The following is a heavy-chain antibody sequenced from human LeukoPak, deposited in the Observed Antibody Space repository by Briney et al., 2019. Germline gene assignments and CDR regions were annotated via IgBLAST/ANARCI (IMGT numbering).Heavy chain of an antibody. CDR2: IWYDGSNK. Sequence: PGRSLRLSCAASGFTFSSYGMHWVRQAPGKGVEWVAVIWYDGSNKYYADSVKGRFTISRDNSKNTLYLQMNSLRAEDTAVYYCARDRIPTYYYGMDVWGQGTTVTVSS. J-gene: IGHJ6*02. V-gene: IGHV3-33*01. CDR1: GFTFSSYG. CDR3: ARDRIPTYYYGMDV.